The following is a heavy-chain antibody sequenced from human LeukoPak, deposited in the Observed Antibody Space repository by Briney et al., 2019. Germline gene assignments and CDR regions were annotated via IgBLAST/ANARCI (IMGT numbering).Heavy chain of an antibody. CDR1: GFTFSSYS. CDR3: ARYTPPRYCSSTSCLYGMDV. Sequence: GGSLRLSCAAYGFTFSSYSMNWDRQAPGKGLEWVSSISRSSSYIYYADSVKGRFTISRDNAKNSLYLQMNSLRAEDTAVYYCARYTPPRYCSSTSCLYGMDVWGQGTMVTVSS. J-gene: IGHJ6*02. CDR2: ISRSSSYI. D-gene: IGHD2-2*01. V-gene: IGHV3-21*01.